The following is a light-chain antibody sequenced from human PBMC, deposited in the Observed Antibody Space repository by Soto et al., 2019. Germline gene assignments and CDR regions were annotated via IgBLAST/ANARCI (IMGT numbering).Light chain of an antibody. J-gene: IGKJ2*01. CDR3: QQSYSTSFT. CDR2: AAS. Sequence: DIQMTQSPFSLSASVGDRVTITCRASQSISSYLNWYQQKPGKAPNLLIYAASSLESGVPSRFSGSASGTDFSLTIISLHPEDVATYYCQQSYSTSFTFGQGTKLEIK. V-gene: IGKV1-39*01. CDR1: QSISSY.